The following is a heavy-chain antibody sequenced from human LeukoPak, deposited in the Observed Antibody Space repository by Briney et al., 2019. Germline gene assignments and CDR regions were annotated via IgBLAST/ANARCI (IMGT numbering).Heavy chain of an antibody. J-gene: IGHJ4*02. D-gene: IGHD3-22*01. Sequence: GGSLRLSCAASGFTFSSYSMNWVRQAPGKGPEWVSYISSSSSTIYYADSVKGRFTISRDNAKNSLYLQMNSLRDEDTAVYYCARCSYYYDRGRLDYWGQGTLVTVSS. CDR1: GFTFSSYS. CDR2: ISSSSSTI. V-gene: IGHV3-48*02. CDR3: ARCSYYYDRGRLDY.